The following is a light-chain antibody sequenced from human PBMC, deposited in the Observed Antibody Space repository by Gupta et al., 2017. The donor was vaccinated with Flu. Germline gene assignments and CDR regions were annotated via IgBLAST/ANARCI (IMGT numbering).Light chain of an antibody. Sequence: DIVMTQSPDSLAVSLGERATINCKSSQSVLYSSNNKNYLAWYKQKPGQPPKLLIYWASTRESGVPDRFSGSGSGTDFTLTISSRQAEDVAVYYCQQYDSTPPFTFGPGTKVDIK. CDR2: WAS. CDR3: QQYDSTPPFT. V-gene: IGKV4-1*01. CDR1: QSVLYSSNNKNY. J-gene: IGKJ3*01.